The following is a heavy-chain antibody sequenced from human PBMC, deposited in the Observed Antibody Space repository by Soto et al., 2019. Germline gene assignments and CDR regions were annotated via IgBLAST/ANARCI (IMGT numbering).Heavy chain of an antibody. CDR2: IDPTGGRT. Sequence: QVHLVQSGAAVKKHGASVKVSCKASGYTFENYYVHWVRQAPGQGLEWLAMIDPTGGRTTCAQKCQDRVTVTRDTSTSTVYMELSSLRSNDTALYYCARELQFPHQETGMDVWGQGTTVTVSS. CDR3: ARELQFPHQETGMDV. D-gene: IGHD2-15*01. J-gene: IGHJ6*02. CDR1: GYTFENYY. V-gene: IGHV1-46*02.